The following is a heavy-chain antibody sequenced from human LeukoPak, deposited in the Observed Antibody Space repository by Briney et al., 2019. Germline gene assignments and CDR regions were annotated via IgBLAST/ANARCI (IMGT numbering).Heavy chain of an antibody. CDR3: GILAAAVDAFDI. CDR2: IIPILGIA. CDR1: GGTFSSYA. V-gene: IGHV1-69*04. J-gene: IGHJ3*02. D-gene: IGHD6-13*01. Sequence: SVKVSCKGSGGTFSSYAISWVRQAPGQGLEWMGRIIPILGIANYAQKFQGRVTITADKSTSTAYMELSSLRSEDTAVYYCGILAAAVDAFDIWGQGTMVTVSS.